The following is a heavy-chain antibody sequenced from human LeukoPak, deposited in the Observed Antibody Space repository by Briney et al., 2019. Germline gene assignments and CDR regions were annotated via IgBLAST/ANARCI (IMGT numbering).Heavy chain of an antibody. D-gene: IGHD3-22*01. V-gene: IGHV4-4*02. Sequence: SGTLSLTCTVSGDSINSLDLWSWVRQRPGKGLEWIGEMYLSGTTHSNPSVMSRVTISIDKSKNQFFLNLSSVTAADTAVYYCAGLVGRYSSGLYYYYFDYWGQGTLVTVSS. CDR1: GDSINSLDL. CDR3: AGLVGRYSSGLYYYYFDY. CDR2: MYLSGTT. J-gene: IGHJ4*02.